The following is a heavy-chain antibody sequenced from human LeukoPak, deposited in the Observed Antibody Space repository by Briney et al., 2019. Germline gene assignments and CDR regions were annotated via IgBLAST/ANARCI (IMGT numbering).Heavy chain of an antibody. V-gene: IGHV3-21*01. J-gene: IGHJ4*02. CDR1: GFTFSGYS. Sequence: PGGSRRLSCAASGFTFSGYSMNWVRQAPGKGLEWVSSISSSSSYIYYADSVKGRFTISRDNAKNLLYLQMNSLRAEDTAVYYCARDRYSGYRRRSSFDYWGQGTLFTVSS. CDR3: ARDRYSGYRRRSSFDY. CDR2: ISSSSSYI. D-gene: IGHD5-12*01.